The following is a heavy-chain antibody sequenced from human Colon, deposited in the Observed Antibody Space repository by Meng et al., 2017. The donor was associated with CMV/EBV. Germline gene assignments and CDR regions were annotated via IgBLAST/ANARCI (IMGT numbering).Heavy chain of an antibody. CDR1: GYSFTTYW. CDR2: IHPGDSHA. Sequence: GESLKISCEGSGYSFTTYWIGWVRQMPGKGLEWMGIIHPGDSHARYSPSLQGQVTISVDKSTSTAYLQWSSLKASDTAMYYCAVSGKFTGTYYGDACDIWGQGTAVTVSS. D-gene: IGHD1-26*01. V-gene: IGHV5-51*01. J-gene: IGHJ3*02. CDR3: AVSGKFTGTYYGDACDI.